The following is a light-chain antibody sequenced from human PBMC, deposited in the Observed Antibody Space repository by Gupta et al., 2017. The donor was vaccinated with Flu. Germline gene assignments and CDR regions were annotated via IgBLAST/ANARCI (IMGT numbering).Light chain of an antibody. J-gene: IGKJ1*01. CDR2: LGS. CDR1: QSLLASNGNNY. Sequence: PVTPGEPASISCRSSQSLLASNGNNYLDWYVQKPGQSPQLLIYLGSNRASGVPDRFSGSGSGTDFTLRITRVEAEDVGVYYCMQGLQTWTFGQGTKVAI. V-gene: IGKV2-28*01. CDR3: MQGLQTWT.